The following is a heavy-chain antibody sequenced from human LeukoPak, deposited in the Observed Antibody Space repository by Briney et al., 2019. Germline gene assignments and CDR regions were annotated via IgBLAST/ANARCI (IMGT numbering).Heavy chain of an antibody. J-gene: IGHJ4*02. CDR2: ISYDGSNK. CDR1: GFTFSSYS. Sequence: GGSLRLSCAASGFTFSSYSMNWVRQAPGKGLEWVAVISYDGSNKYYADSVKGRFTISRDNSKNTLYLQMNSLRAEDTAVYYRAKDWDSEGVWGQGTLVTVSS. CDR3: AKDWDSEGV. D-gene: IGHD2-2*01. V-gene: IGHV3-30*18.